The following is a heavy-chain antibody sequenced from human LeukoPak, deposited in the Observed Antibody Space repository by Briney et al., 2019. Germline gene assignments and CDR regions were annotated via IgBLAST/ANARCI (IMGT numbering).Heavy chain of an antibody. Sequence: EASVKVSCKASGYTFTSYDINWVRQATGQGLEWMGWMSPNSGNTGYAQKFQGRVTMTRNTAISTAYMELSSLRSEDTAVYFCVRTPPNWGADYWGQGTLVTVSS. CDR3: VRTPPNWGADY. CDR1: GYTFTSYD. V-gene: IGHV1-8*01. CDR2: MSPNSGNT. J-gene: IGHJ4*02. D-gene: IGHD7-27*01.